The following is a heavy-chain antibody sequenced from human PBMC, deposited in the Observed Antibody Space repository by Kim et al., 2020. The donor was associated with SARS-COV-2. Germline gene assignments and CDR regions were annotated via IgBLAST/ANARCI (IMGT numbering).Heavy chain of an antibody. V-gene: IGHV4-39*07. D-gene: IGHD6-13*01. J-gene: IGHJ6*02. Sequence: RVTISVDTSKNQFSLKLSSVTAADTAVYYCARDYRQQLSGPNYYYYGMDVWGQGTTVTVSS. CDR3: ARDYRQQLSGPNYYYYGMDV.